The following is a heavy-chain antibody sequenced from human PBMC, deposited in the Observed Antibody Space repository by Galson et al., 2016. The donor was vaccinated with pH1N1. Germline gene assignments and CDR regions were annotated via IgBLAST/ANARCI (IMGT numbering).Heavy chain of an antibody. D-gene: IGHD1-7*01. J-gene: IGHJ4*02. V-gene: IGHV1-3*04. CDR1: GYTFTYYA. Sequence: SVKVSCKASGYTFTYYAIHWVRQAPGQRLEWMGWINTGNGNTKYSQKFQGRDTFTRDTSASTASMELSSLTSEDTAVYYCARRVGRTFDYWGQGTLVTVSS. CDR2: INTGNGNT. CDR3: ARRVGRTFDY.